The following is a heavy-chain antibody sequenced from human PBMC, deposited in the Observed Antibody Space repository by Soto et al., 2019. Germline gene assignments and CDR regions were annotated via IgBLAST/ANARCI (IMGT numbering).Heavy chain of an antibody. J-gene: IGHJ3*01. CDR3: ARSPVGEAFNV. V-gene: IGHV3-21*01. CDR1: GFTFSSYS. CDR2: ISSGSDYI. Sequence: EVQLVESGGGLVKPGGSLRLSCAASGFTFSSYSMNWVRQAPGKGLEWVSSISSGSDYIFYADSVKGRFTISRDNAKNSLFLHMNSLTAEDTAVYYCARSPVGEAFNVWGQGTVVTVSS.